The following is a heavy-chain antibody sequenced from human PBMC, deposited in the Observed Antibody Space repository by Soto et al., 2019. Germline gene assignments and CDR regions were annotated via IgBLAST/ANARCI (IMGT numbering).Heavy chain of an antibody. J-gene: IGHJ4*02. CDR3: AKDYNSLFGEPILFDY. D-gene: IGHD3-16*01. CDR2: ASSSGDT. V-gene: IGHV3-23*01. Sequence: GGSLRLSCSASGFTFSTYAMTWVRQAPGKGLEWVSTASSSGDTFYADPVRGRLTISRDDSKNTLYLQMNSLRVEDSAVYYCAKDYNSLFGEPILFDYWGRGTLVTVSS. CDR1: GFTFSTYA.